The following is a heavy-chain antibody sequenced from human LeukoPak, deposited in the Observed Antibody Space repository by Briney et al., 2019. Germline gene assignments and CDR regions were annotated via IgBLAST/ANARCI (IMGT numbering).Heavy chain of an antibody. V-gene: IGHV6-1*01. CDR1: GDSVSSNSAA. J-gene: IGHJ4*02. Sequence: SQTLSLTCAISGDSVSSNSAAWNWIRQSPSRGLEWLGRTYYRSKWYNDYAVSVKSRITINPDTSKNQFSLQLNSVTPEDTAVYYCARAVYCDFWSGYYYVDYWGQGTLVTVSS. D-gene: IGHD3-3*01. CDR2: TYYRSKWYN. CDR3: ARAVYCDFWSGYYYVDY.